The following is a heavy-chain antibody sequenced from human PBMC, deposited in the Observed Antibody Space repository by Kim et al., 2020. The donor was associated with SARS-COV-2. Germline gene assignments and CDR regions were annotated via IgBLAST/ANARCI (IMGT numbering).Heavy chain of an antibody. J-gene: IGHJ4*02. Sequence: GRDKYYVDSVKGRFTSSRDDARNSLYLQMNSLRAEDTAVYFCARSILPDYWGQGTLVTVSS. CDR3: ARSILPDY. V-gene: IGHV3-7*03. CDR2: GRDK. D-gene: IGHD3-10*01.